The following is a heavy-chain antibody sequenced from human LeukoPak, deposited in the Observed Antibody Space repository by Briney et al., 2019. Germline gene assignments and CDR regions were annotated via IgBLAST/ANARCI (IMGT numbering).Heavy chain of an antibody. CDR3: ARMSGGDRTFDY. V-gene: IGHV4-34*01. J-gene: IGHJ4*02. CDR2: INHSGST. D-gene: IGHD2-21*02. CDR1: GGSFSGYY. Sequence: SETLSLTCAVYGGSFSGYYCSWIRQPPGKGLEWIGEINHSGSTNYNPSLKSRVTISVDTSKNQFSLKLSSVTAAGTAVYYCARMSGGDRTFDYWGQGTLVTVSS.